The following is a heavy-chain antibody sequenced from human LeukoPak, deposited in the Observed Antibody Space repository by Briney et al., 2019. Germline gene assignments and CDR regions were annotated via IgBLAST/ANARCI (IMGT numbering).Heavy chain of an antibody. CDR3: AKDSTLGYCSGGSCLTIDY. Sequence: GGSLRLSCAASGFTFSSYGMHWVRQAPGKGLEWVAFIRYDGSNKYYADSVKGRFTISRDNSKNTLYLQMNSLRAEDTAVYYCAKDSTLGYCSGGSCLTIDYWGQGTLVTVSS. CDR2: IRYDGSNK. CDR1: GFTFSSYG. J-gene: IGHJ4*02. V-gene: IGHV3-30*02. D-gene: IGHD2-15*01.